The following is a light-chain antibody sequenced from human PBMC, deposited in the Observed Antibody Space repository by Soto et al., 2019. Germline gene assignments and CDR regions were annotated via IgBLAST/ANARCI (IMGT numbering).Light chain of an antibody. V-gene: IGLV1-47*01. CDR3: EAWDDSLSGTSYV. CDR2: RNN. CDR1: SSNIVRNY. Sequence: QSVLTHPPSASGTPGQRVTISCSGSSSNIVRNYVDWYAMLPGTAPKLLVYRNNQRPSGVPARFSGSKSGTSASLAISGLRSEDEADYYWEAWDDSLSGTSYVFGTGTKVTVL. J-gene: IGLJ1*01.